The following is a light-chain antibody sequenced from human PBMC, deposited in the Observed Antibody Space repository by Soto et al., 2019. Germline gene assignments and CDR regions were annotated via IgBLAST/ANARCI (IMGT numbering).Light chain of an antibody. Sequence: DIVLTQSPGTLSLSPGERATLSCRASQSVSSSYLAWYQQKPGQAPRLLIYGASSRATAIPDRFSGSGSGTDFTLTISRLEPEDFAVYYCQQYGTSPSTFGQGTQVDIK. CDR3: QQYGTSPST. CDR1: QSVSSSY. CDR2: GAS. V-gene: IGKV3-20*01. J-gene: IGKJ1*01.